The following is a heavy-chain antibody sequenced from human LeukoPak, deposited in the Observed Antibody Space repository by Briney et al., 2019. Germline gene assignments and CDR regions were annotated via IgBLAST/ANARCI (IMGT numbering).Heavy chain of an antibody. CDR1: GDSFSSNSGA. D-gene: IGHD2-2*01. CDR2: TYYRSKWYN. CDR3: ARRLTQYDCFDP. J-gene: IGHJ5*02. V-gene: IGHV6-1*01. Sequence: SQTLSLTCAISGDSFSSNSGAWNWIRQSPSRGLEWLGRTYYRSKWYNGYAVSVRSRITINPDTSKNQFSLHLNSVTPEDTAVYYCARRLTQYDCFDPWGQGILVTVSS.